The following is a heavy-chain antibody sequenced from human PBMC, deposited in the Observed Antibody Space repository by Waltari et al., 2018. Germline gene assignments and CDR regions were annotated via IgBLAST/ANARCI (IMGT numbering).Heavy chain of an antibody. J-gene: IGHJ4*02. CDR1: GFTVRTYF. CDR2: IYSGGNT. D-gene: IGHD6-19*01. CDR3: AKQSPSYTRGWYPLES. Sequence: EVQLLESGGGLVQPGGSLRLSRAASGFTVRTYFISWGRQAPGKGLEWVSIIYSGGNTYYAGSVKGRFTISRDNYKNMVYLEMNSLRAEDTAVYYCAKQSPSYTRGWYPLESWGPGTLVTVSP. V-gene: IGHV3-66*04.